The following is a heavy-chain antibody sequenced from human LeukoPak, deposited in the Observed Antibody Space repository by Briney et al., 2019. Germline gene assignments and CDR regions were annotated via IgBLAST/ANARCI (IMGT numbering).Heavy chain of an antibody. CDR1: GYTFTSYD. V-gene: IGHV1-8*01. CDR2: MNPNSGNT. J-gene: IGHJ4*02. CDR3: ARVFRSYGSGSYLAYYFDY. Sequence: ASVKVSCKASGYTFTSYDINWVRQATGQRLEWMGWMNPNSGNTGYAQKFQGRVTMTRDTSISTAYMELSRLRSDDTAVYYCARVFRSYGSGSYLAYYFDYWGQGTLVTVSS. D-gene: IGHD3-10*01.